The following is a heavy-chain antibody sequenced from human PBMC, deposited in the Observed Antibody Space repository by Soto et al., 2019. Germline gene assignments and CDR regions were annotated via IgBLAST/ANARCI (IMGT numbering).Heavy chain of an antibody. V-gene: IGHV4-4*07. Sequence: SETLSLTCTVSGGSISTYSWSWIRQPAGKGLEWIGRIDTSGNTNYNPSLKSRVTMSVDTSKKQFSLKLTSVTAADTAVYYRARYSSNWFQTEGMDVWGQGTTVTVS. CDR1: GGSISTYS. J-gene: IGHJ6*02. CDR3: ARYSSNWFQTEGMDV. CDR2: IDTSGNT. D-gene: IGHD6-13*01.